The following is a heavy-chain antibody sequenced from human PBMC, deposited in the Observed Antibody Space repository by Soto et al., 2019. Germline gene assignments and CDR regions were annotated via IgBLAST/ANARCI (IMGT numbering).Heavy chain of an antibody. CDR2: INHSGNT. CDR1: GGSFSDFY. D-gene: IGHD6-19*01. V-gene: IGHV4-34*01. J-gene: IGHJ4*02. CDR3: GPRGAVADPRGY. Sequence: QVQLQQWGAGLLKPSETLSLTCAVYGGSFSDFYWTWIRQLPGKGLEWMGEINHSGNTNYNPSLKSRVAISVDTSKNQFSLNLRSVTAADTAVYYCGPRGAVADPRGYWGQGTLVTVSS.